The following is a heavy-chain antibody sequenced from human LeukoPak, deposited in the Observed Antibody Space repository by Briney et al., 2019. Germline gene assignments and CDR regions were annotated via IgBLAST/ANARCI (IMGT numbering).Heavy chain of an antibody. CDR2: IYYSGST. J-gene: IGHJ4*02. Sequence: SETLSLTCTVSGGSISSYYWSWIRQPPGKGLEWIGYIYYSGSTNYNPSHKSRVTISVDTSKNQFSLKLSSVTAADTAVYYCARGIAVAGGFDYWGQGTLVTVSS. CDR3: ARGIAVAGGFDY. D-gene: IGHD6-19*01. V-gene: IGHV4-59*01. CDR1: GGSISSYY.